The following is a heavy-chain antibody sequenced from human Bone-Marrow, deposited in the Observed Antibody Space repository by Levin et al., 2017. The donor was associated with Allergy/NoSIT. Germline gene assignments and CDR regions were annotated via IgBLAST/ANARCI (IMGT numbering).Heavy chain of an antibody. D-gene: IGHD2-2*01. J-gene: IGHJ4*02. CDR1: GFTFSVYH. CDR2: ISYDGSLT. V-gene: IGHV3-30*04. Sequence: SGGSLRLSCIASGFTFSVYHMHWVRQAPGKGLEWVAIISYDGSLTEYRDSVKGRFTISRDTSKNTLYLQMNSLRPEDTAVYYCARPSAEYCSTTRCRTFDFWGQGTLVTVSS. CDR3: ARPSAEYCSTTRCRTFDF.